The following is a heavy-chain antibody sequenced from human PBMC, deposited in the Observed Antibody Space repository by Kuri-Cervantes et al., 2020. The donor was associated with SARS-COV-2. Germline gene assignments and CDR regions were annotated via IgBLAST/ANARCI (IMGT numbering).Heavy chain of an antibody. CDR3: ARGRYCTNGVWFFDP. D-gene: IGHD2-8*01. CDR2: NNWNSGTI. CDR1: GLTFDDYG. Sequence: GGSLRLSCAASGLTFDDYGPERPSHNNWNSGTIAYADSVKGRFTISRDNAKNYLYLQMNILRAEDTSVYSCARGRYCTNGVWFFDPWGQGTLVTVSS. V-gene: IGHV3-20*04. J-gene: IGHJ5*02.